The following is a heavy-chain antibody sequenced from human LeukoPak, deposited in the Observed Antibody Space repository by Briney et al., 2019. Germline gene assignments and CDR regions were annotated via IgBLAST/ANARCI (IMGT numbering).Heavy chain of an antibody. V-gene: IGHV3-23*01. J-gene: IGHJ4*02. CDR1: GFSFSDYA. CDR3: AKDGLYYDGSTHIYYFDY. Sequence: PGGSLRLSCAASGFSFSDYAMXXXRQAPGKGXXXVXVXXXSGGVTHYAGSVKGRFTIXXDNSKNTLYLQMNNLRVEDTARYYCAKDGLYYDGSTHIYYFDYWGQGTLVAVSS. CDR2: XXXSGGVT. D-gene: IGHD3-22*01.